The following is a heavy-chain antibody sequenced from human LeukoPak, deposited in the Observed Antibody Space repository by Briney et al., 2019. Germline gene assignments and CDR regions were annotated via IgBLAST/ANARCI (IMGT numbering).Heavy chain of an antibody. Sequence: GGSLRLSCAASGFTFSSYWMSWVRQAPGKGLEWVANIKQDGSEKYYVDSVKGRFTTSRDNAKNSLYLQVNSLRAEDTAVYYCARPHSGYSYGSNYWGQGTLVTVSS. D-gene: IGHD5-18*01. CDR2: IKQDGSEK. CDR1: GFTFSSYW. CDR3: ARPHSGYSYGSNY. J-gene: IGHJ4*02. V-gene: IGHV3-7*03.